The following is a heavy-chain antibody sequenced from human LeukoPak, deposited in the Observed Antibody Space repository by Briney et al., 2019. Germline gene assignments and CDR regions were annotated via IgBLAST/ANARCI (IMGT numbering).Heavy chain of an antibody. CDR1: GFTFSSFS. CDR3: ATGHYVTTLDY. Sequence: AGSLRLSCAASGFTFSSFSMTWVRQAPGKGLEWISYISSDSSTIDYADPVKGRFTISRDNAQNSVYLQMISLRGEDTAVYYCATGHYVTTLDYGDQGARVTVSS. V-gene: IGHV3-48*01. D-gene: IGHD3-10*02. J-gene: IGHJ4*02. CDR2: ISSDSSTI.